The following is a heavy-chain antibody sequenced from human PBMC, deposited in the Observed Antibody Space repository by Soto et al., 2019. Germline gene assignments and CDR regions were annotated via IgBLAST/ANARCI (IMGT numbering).Heavy chain of an antibody. D-gene: IGHD3-16*01. CDR3: FMSWGYYYHYRMYV. CDR1: GFTFSSYS. Sequence: GGSLRLSCAASGFTFSSYSMNWVRQAPGKGLEWVSYISSSSSTIYYADSVKGRFTISRDNAKNSLYLQMNSLRDEDTAVYYCFMSWGYYYHYRMYVWGQGSTVPVSS. J-gene: IGHJ6*02. V-gene: IGHV3-48*02. CDR2: ISSSSSTI.